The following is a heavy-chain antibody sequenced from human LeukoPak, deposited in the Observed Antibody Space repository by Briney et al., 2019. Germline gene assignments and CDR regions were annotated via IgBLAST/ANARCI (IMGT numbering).Heavy chain of an antibody. J-gene: IGHJ4*02. D-gene: IGHD6-19*01. V-gene: IGHV1-2*02. CDR2: INPNTGGT. CDR1: GYTFTDYY. Sequence: ASVKVSCKASGYTFTDYYIHRVRQAPGQGLEWMGWINPNTGGTNYAPKFEDRVTMTRDTSIGTAYMELSRLTSDDTAVYYFARDFYLAVPALRWGQGTLVAVSS. CDR3: ARDFYLAVPALR.